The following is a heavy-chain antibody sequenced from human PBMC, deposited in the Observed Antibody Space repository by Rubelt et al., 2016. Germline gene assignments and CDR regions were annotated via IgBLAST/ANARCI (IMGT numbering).Heavy chain of an antibody. CDR3: ARVPLGGSPDY. V-gene: IGHV1-69*18. D-gene: IGHD3-16*01. Sequence: QVQLVQSGAEVKKPGSSVKVSCKASGGTFSSYAISWVRQAPGQGLEWMGRIIPIFVYANYGKKVRGRVTITADESTSTAYMELSSLRSEDTAVYYCARVPLGGSPDYWGQGTLVTVSS. CDR2: IIPIFVYA. J-gene: IGHJ4*02. CDR1: GGTFSSYA.